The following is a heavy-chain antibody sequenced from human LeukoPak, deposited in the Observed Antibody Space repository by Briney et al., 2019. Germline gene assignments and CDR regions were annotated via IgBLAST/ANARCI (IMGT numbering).Heavy chain of an antibody. CDR2: ISSSSSYT. D-gene: IGHD3-9*01. V-gene: IGHV3-11*03. CDR1: GFTFSDYY. J-gene: IGHJ2*01. CDR3: ARPRIAWSSHWYFEV. Sequence: GGSLRLSCAASGFTFSDYYMSWIRQAPGKGLEWVSYISSSSSYTNYADSVKGRFTISRDNAKNSLFLRMSSLRVEDTAVYYCARPRIAWSSHWYFEVWGRGTLVTVSS.